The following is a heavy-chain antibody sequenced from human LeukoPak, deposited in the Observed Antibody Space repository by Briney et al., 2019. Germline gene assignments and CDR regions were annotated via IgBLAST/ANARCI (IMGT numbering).Heavy chain of an antibody. V-gene: IGHV3-7*01. CDR2: IKKDGSEK. CDR3: ARDRVVGTTSAFDI. CDR1: GFTFSDYY. Sequence: PGGSLRLSCVASGFTFSDYYMSWVRQPPGKGLEWVANIKKDGSEKYYVDSVKGRFTISRDNAKNSLYLQMNSLRAEDTAVYYCARDRVVGTTSAFDIWGQGTMVTVSS. J-gene: IGHJ3*02. D-gene: IGHD1-26*01.